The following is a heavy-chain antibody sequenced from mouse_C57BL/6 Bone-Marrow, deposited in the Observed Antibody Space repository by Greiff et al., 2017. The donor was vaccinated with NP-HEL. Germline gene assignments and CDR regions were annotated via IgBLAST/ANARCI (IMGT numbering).Heavy chain of an antibody. CDR2: ISYDGSN. CDR1: GYSITSGYY. CDR3: ARGWLRRGYYFGY. V-gene: IGHV3-6*01. D-gene: IGHD2-2*01. Sequence: VQLQQSGPGLVKPSQSLSLTCSVTGYSITSGYYWNWIRQFPGNKLEWMGYISYDGSNKYNPSLKNRIPIPRDTSKNQFFLKLKSVTTENTATYYCARGWLRRGYYFGYWGQGTTLTVSS. J-gene: IGHJ2*01.